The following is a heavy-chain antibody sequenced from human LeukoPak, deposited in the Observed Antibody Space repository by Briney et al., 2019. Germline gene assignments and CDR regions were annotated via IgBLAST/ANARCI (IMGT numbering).Heavy chain of an antibody. CDR2: IYTSGST. Sequence: PSQTLSLTCTVSGGSISSGSYYWSWIRQPAGKGLEWIGRIYTSGSTNYNPSLKSRVTISVDTSKNQFSLQLRSVTAADTAVYYCVRGGYYYGPSDWGQGTLVTVSS. CDR3: VRGGYYYGPSD. CDR1: GGSISSGSYY. J-gene: IGHJ4*02. V-gene: IGHV4-61*02. D-gene: IGHD3-10*01.